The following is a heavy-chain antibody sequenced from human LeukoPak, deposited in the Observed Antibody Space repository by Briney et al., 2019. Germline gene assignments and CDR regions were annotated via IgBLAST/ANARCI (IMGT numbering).Heavy chain of an antibody. Sequence: GGSLRLSCAASGFTFSTYAMSWVRQAPGKGLEWVSLISGSGGGTYYANSVKGRFTISRDNSKNTLYLQMDSLRTEDTAVYYCAKERATTTTFDYWGQGTLVTVSS. CDR1: GFTFSTYA. V-gene: IGHV3-23*01. J-gene: IGHJ4*02. CDR3: AKERATTTTFDY. CDR2: ISGSGGGT. D-gene: IGHD1-26*01.